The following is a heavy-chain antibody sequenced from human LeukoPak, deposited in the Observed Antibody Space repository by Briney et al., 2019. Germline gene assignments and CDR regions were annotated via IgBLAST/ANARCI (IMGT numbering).Heavy chain of an antibody. CDR3: ARRGSSGWYIFDY. CDR1: GYSISSGYY. V-gene: IGHV4-38-2*01. Sequence: SETLSLTCSVSGYSISSGYYWGWIRQPPGKGLEWIGSIYHSGSTYYNPSLKSRVTISVDTSKNQFSLKLSSVTAADTAVYYCARRGSSGWYIFDYWGQGTLVTVSS. J-gene: IGHJ4*02. CDR2: IYHSGST. D-gene: IGHD6-19*01.